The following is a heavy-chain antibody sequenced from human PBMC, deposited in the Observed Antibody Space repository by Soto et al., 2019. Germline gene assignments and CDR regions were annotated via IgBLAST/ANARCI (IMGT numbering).Heavy chain of an antibody. CDR3: SRKYHTAGTPYYYYYMDV. D-gene: IGHD1-1*01. Sequence: EVQLVESGGGLVQPGGSLRLSCVDSGFTFSSYWMSWVRQAPGEGLEWVSNINQDGSEKYYLDSVKGRFTISRDNAKNSLFLQMNSLRAEDTDVYYCSRKYHTAGTPYYYYYMDVWGKGTTVTVSS. CDR1: GFTFSSYW. V-gene: IGHV3-7*01. J-gene: IGHJ6*03. CDR2: INQDGSEK.